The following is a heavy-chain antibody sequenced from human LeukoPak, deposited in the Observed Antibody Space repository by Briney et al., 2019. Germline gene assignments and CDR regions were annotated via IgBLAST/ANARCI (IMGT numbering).Heavy chain of an antibody. J-gene: IGHJ3*02. CDR2: ISSSGSTI. Sequence: PGGSLRLPCAASGFTFSSYEMNWVRQAPGKGLEWVSYISSSGSTIYYADSVKGRFTISRDNAKNSLYLQMNSLRAEDTAVHYCAREGGSSGWYDAFHIWGQGTMVTVSS. V-gene: IGHV3-48*03. CDR1: GFTFSSYE. D-gene: IGHD6-19*01. CDR3: AREGGSSGWYDAFHI.